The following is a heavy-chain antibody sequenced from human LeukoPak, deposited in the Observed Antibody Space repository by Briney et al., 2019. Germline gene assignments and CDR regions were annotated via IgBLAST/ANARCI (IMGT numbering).Heavy chain of an antibody. V-gene: IGHV4-4*07. CDR2: IYTSGST. Sequence: SETLSLTCTVSGGSICSYYWSWIRQPAGKGLEWIGRIYTSGSTNYNPSLKSRVTMSVDTSKNQFSLKLSSVTAADTAVYYCAREGRRGYCSGGSCYGGDYWGQGTLVTVSS. CDR1: GGSICSYY. J-gene: IGHJ4*02. D-gene: IGHD2-15*01. CDR3: AREGRRGYCSGGSCYGGDY.